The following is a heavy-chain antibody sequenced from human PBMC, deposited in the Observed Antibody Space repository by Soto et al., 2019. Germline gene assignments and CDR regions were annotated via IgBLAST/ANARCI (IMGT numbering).Heavy chain of an antibody. CDR3: AKGYYDSSGYPYFDY. D-gene: IGHD3-22*01. V-gene: IGHV3-23*01. CDR1: GFTFSSYA. Sequence: SLRLSCAASGFTFSSYAMSWVRQAPGKGLEWVSAISSGRSTYYADSVKGRFTISRDNSKNTLYLQMNSLRAEDTAVYYCAKGYYDSSGYPYFDYWGQGTLVTVSS. J-gene: IGHJ4*02. CDR2: ISSGRST.